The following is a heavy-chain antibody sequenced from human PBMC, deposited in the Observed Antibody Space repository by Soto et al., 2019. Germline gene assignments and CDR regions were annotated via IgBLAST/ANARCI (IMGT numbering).Heavy chain of an antibody. CDR3: ARTSPRGSGTWSEP. V-gene: IGHV4-30-4*01. J-gene: IGHJ5*02. D-gene: IGHD3-10*01. CDR1: GGSISSDDYY. CDR2: IYYSGSS. Sequence: QVQLQESGPGLVKPSQTLSLTCTVSGGSISSDDYYWSWIRQAPGKGLEWIGYIYYSGSSYYNPSLKSRVRXXIXRXPNLLSLKLSSVTAADTAVYYCARTSPRGSGTWSEPWGQGTLVTVTS.